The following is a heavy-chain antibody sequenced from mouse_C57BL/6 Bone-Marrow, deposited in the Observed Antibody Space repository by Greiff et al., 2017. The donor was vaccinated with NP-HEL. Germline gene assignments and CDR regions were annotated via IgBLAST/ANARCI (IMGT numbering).Heavy chain of an antibody. D-gene: IGHD1-1*01. CDR3: ARGYYGRGFDY. Sequence: EVKLVESEGGLVQPGSSMKLSCTASGFTFSDYYMAWVRQVPEKGLEWVANINYDGSSTYYLDSLKSRFIISRDNAKNILYLQMSSLKSEDTATYYCARGYYGRGFDYWGQGTTLTVSS. J-gene: IGHJ2*01. CDR2: INYDGSST. CDR1: GFTFSDYY. V-gene: IGHV5-16*01.